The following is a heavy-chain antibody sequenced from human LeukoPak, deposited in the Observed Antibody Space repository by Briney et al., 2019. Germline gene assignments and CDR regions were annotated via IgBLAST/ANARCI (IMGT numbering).Heavy chain of an antibody. J-gene: IGHJ4*02. Sequence: PGGSLRLSCAASGFTFSSYAMRWVRQAPGKGLEWGSAISGSGGSTYYADSVKGRFTISRDNSKNTLYLQMNSLRAEDTAVYYCASLLWSSSSPFYYSGQGTLVTASS. D-gene: IGHD3-10*01. CDR3: ASLLWSSSSPFYY. CDR1: GFTFSSYA. CDR2: ISGSGGST. V-gene: IGHV3-23*01.